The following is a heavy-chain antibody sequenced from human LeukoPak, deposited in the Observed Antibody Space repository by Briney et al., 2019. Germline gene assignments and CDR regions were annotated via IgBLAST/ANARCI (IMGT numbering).Heavy chain of an antibody. V-gene: IGHV3-30*02. CDR2: TRYDGSNK. D-gene: IGHD4-23*01. J-gene: IGHJ4*02. CDR3: ARSSSGTTVVTPVHFDY. CDR1: GFTFSSYG. Sequence: GGSLRLSCAASGFTFSSYGMYWVRQAPGKGLEWVAFTRYDGSNKYYADSVKGRFTISRDNSKNTLYLQMNSLRAEDTAVYYCARSSSGTTVVTPVHFDYWGQGTLVTVSS.